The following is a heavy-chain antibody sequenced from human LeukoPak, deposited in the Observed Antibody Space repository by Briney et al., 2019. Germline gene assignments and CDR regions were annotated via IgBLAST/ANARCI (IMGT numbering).Heavy chain of an antibody. CDR2: IYYSGST. Sequence: PSETLSLTCTVSGGSISSGGYYWSWIRQHPGKGLEWTGYIYYSGSTYYNPSLKSRVTISVDTSKNQFSLKLNSVTAADTAVYYCARANYYDSSGPPSGLDYWGQGTLVTVSS. CDR1: GGSISSGGYY. D-gene: IGHD3-22*01. CDR3: ARANYYDSSGPPSGLDY. V-gene: IGHV4-31*03. J-gene: IGHJ4*02.